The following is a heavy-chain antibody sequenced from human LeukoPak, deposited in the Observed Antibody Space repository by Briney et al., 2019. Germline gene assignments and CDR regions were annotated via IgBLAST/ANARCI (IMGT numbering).Heavy chain of an antibody. J-gene: IGHJ4*02. Sequence: GGSLRLSCAASGFTFSSYEMNWVRQAPGKGLEWVSYISSSGSTIYYADSVKGRFTISRDNAKNSLYLQMNSLRAEDTAVYYCARDSSSAATIATSDYWGQGTLVTVSS. CDR1: GFTFSSYE. CDR2: ISSSGSTI. D-gene: IGHD5-12*01. CDR3: ARDSSSAATIATSDY. V-gene: IGHV3-48*03.